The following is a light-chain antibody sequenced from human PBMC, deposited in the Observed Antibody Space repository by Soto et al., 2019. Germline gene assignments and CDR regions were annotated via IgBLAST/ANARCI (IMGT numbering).Light chain of an antibody. CDR1: SSDVGGYNY. Sequence: QSALTQPASVSGSPGQSITISCTGTSSDVGGYNYVSWYQQYPGRVPKLLIYKVSNRPSGISNRFSGSKSGNTASLTISGLQAEDEADYFCTSPTPGSLYFFGSGTKLTVL. J-gene: IGLJ1*01. CDR2: KVS. V-gene: IGLV2-14*01. CDR3: TSPTPGSLYF.